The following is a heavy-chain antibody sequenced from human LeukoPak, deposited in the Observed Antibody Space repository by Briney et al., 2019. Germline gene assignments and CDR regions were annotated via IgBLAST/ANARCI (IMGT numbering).Heavy chain of an antibody. J-gene: IGHJ6*03. V-gene: IGHV4-34*01. CDR1: GGSFSGYY. D-gene: IGHD4-23*01. CDR2: INHSGST. CDR3: ARRRFGGFAMGYYYYMDV. Sequence: SETLSLTCAVYGGSFSGYYWSWIRQPPGKGLEWLGEINHSGSTNYNPSLKSRVTISVDTSKNQFSLKLSSVTAADTAVYYCARRRFGGFAMGYYYYMDVWGKGTTVTVSS.